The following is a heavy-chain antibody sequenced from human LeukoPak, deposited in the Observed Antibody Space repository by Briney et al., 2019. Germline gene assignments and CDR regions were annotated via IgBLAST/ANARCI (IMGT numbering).Heavy chain of an antibody. CDR3: VKDFGQTTAAIAY. CDR1: GFPFDDYA. CDR2: IRWSSDSV. D-gene: IGHD2-2*01. J-gene: IGHJ4*02. Sequence: GGSLRLSCAASGFPFDDYAMHWVRQAPGKGLEWVSGIRWSSDSVGYADSVRGRFTISRDKAKNSLYLQMNSLRAEDTALYYCVKDFGQTTAAIAYCGQGTLVTVSS. V-gene: IGHV3-9*01.